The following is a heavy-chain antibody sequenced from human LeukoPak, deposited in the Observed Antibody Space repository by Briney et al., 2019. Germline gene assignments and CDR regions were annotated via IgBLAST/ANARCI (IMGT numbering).Heavy chain of an antibody. CDR1: GYTSTSYY. J-gene: IGHJ4*02. D-gene: IGHD3-22*01. V-gene: IGHV1-46*01. CDR3: ARAVQGLTYYDSSGSFDY. Sequence: ASVKVSCKASGYTSTSYYMHWVRRAPGQGLEWMGIINPSGGSTSYAQKFQGRVTMTRDMSTSTVYMELSSLRSEDTAVYYCARAVQGLTYYDSSGSFDYWGQGTLVTVSS. CDR2: INPSGGST.